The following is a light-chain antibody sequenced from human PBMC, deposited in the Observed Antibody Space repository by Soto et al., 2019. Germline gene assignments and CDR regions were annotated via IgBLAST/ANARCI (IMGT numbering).Light chain of an antibody. J-gene: IGLJ2*01. CDR1: SSDVGGYNY. CDR3: SSYGGDNNVV. CDR2: EVV. V-gene: IGLV2-8*01. Sequence: QSALTQPPSASGSPGQSVTISCTGTSSDVGGYNYVSWYQQHPGAAPKLMTYEVVKRPSGVPDRFSGSKSGNTASLTVSGLQAEDESEYYCSSYGGDNNVVFGGGTELTVL.